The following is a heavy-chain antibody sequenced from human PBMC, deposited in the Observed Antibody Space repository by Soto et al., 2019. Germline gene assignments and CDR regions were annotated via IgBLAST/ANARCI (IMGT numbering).Heavy chain of an antibody. D-gene: IGHD2-2*01. CDR3: ARQQGSCSSTSWRAQGYYGMDV. CDR2: IYPGDSET. V-gene: IGHV5-51*01. J-gene: IGHJ6*02. Sequence: SLKISCKGSGYSFTRYWIGWGRQMPGKGLECMGIIYPGDSETRYSPSFQGQVTISDAKSISTAYLQWSSLKASETAMYHCARQQGSCSSTSWRAQGYYGMDVWGQGTTVSVSS. CDR1: GYSFTRYW.